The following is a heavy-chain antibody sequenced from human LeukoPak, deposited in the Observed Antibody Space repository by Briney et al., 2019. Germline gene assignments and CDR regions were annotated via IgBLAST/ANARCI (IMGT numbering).Heavy chain of an antibody. CDR2: IYPGDSDT. D-gene: IGHD2-2*01. J-gene: IGHJ5*02. Sequence: GESLKISCKGSGYSFTSYWIGWVRQMPGKGLEWMGIIYPGDSDTRYSPSFQGQVTISADKSISTAYLQWSSLKASDTAMYYCARLRYQLLSLANWFDPWGQGTLVTVSS. CDR3: ARLRYQLLSLANWFDP. V-gene: IGHV5-51*01. CDR1: GYSFTSYW.